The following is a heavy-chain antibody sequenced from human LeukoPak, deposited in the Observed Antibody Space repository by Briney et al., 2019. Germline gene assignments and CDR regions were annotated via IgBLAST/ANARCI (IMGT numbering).Heavy chain of an antibody. CDR1: GYTFTSYG. CDR3: ARDLGDGSYYSGYDKSTSGPDY. Sequence: ASVKVSCKASGYTFTSYGISWVRQAPGQGLERMGWISAYNGNTNYAQKLQGRVTMTTDTSTSTAYMELRSLRSDDTAVYYCARDLGDGSYYSGYDKSTSGPDYWGQGTLVTVSS. D-gene: IGHD5-12*01. CDR2: ISAYNGNT. J-gene: IGHJ4*02. V-gene: IGHV1-18*01.